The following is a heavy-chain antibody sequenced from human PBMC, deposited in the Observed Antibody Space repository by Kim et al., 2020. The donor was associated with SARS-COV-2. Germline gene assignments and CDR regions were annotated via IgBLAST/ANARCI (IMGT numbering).Heavy chain of an antibody. V-gene: IGHV4-34*01. Sequence: SETLSLTCAVYGGSFSGYYWSWIRQPPGKGLEWIGEINHSGSTNYNPSLKSRVTISVDTSKNQFSLKLSSVTAGDTAVYYCARVVRGVERDYWGQGTLVT. J-gene: IGHJ4*02. D-gene: IGHD3-10*01. CDR2: INHSGST. CDR3: ARVVRGVERDY. CDR1: GGSFSGYY.